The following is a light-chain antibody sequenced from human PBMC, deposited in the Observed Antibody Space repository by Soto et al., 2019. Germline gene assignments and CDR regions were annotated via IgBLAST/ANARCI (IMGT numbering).Light chain of an antibody. CDR3: SSYTSSSTPYV. CDR2: DVS. Sequence: QTVLNHPPSASGSLGQSVIIPCTGTSSDVGGYNYVSWYQQHRGKAPKLMIDDVSSRPSGVSNRFSGSKSGNTASLTISGLQAEDEADYYCSSYTSSSTPYVFGTGTKVTVL. CDR1: SSDVGGYNY. J-gene: IGLJ1*01. V-gene: IGLV2-14*01.